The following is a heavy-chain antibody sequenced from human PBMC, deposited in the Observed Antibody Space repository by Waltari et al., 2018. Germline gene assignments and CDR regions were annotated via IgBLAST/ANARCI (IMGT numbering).Heavy chain of an antibody. CDR1: AFTVSSHY. CDR2: IYSGGST. CDR3: AREEKDNSGYRTTRFGY. V-gene: IGHV3-53*01. D-gene: IGHD5-12*01. J-gene: IGHJ4*02. Sequence: EVQVVESGGGLIQPGGSLRLSCAASAFTVSSHYMSWVRQAPGKGLEWFLFIYSGGSTYYADSVKGRFTISRDNSKNTLYLQMNSRRAEDTAVYYCAREEKDNSGYRTTRFGYWGQGTLVTVSS.